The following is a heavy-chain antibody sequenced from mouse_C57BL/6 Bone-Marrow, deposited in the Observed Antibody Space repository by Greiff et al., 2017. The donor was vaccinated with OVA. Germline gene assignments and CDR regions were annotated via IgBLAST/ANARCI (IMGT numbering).Heavy chain of an antibody. Sequence: EVQLQQSGAELVRPGASVKLSCTASGFNIKDYYMHWVKQRPEQGLEWIGRIDPEDGDTEYAPKFQGKATMTADTSSNTAYLQLSSLTSEDTAVYYCTTANWDPSYWYFDVWGTGTTVTVSS. J-gene: IGHJ1*03. D-gene: IGHD4-1*01. CDR1: GFNIKDYY. CDR2: IDPEDGDT. CDR3: TTANWDPSYWYFDV. V-gene: IGHV14-1*01.